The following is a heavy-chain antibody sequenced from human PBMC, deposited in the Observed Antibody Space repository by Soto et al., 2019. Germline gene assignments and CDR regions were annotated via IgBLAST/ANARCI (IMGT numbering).Heavy chain of an antibody. CDR3: ARPAPYSGDRSWYSYFDY. CDR1: GGSFSGYY. D-gene: IGHD6-13*01. V-gene: IGHV4-34*01. Sequence: SETLSLTCAVYGGSFSGYYWSWIRQPPGKGLEWIGEINHSGRTNYNPSLKSRVTMSVDTSKNQFSLNLNSVTAADTAVYYCARPAPYSGDRSWYSYFDYWGQGDLVTVSS. J-gene: IGHJ4*02. CDR2: INHSGRT.